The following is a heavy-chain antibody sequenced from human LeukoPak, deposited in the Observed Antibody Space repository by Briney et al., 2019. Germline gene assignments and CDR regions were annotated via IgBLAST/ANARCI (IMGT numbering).Heavy chain of an antibody. CDR1: GGSISSGGYY. CDR2: IYYSGST. Sequence: SQTLSLTCTVSGGSISSGGYYWSWIRQHPGKGLEWIGYIYYSGSTYYNPSLKSRVTISVDTSKNQFSLKLSSVTAADTAVYYCARTDLSGGYFNTGDYYYGKDVWGQGTTVTVSS. CDR3: ARTDLSGGYFNTGDYYYGKDV. D-gene: IGHD1-26*01. J-gene: IGHJ6*02. V-gene: IGHV4-31*03.